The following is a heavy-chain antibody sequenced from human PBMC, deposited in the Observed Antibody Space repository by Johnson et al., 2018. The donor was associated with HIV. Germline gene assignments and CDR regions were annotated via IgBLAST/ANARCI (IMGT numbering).Heavy chain of an antibody. D-gene: IGHD3-3*01. CDR2: VSYDASNK. V-gene: IGHV3-30*04. CDR3: AKGYYDSSFGLDM. Sequence: QVQLVESGGGVVQPGRSLRLSCTSAFSFSGYAMHWVRQAPGKGLEWVAVVSYDASNKYYSDPVQGRFTISRDNSKNTLYLHMNNLTAEDTAVYHCAKGYYDSSFGLDMWGQGTMVIVSS. J-gene: IGHJ3*02. CDR1: AFSFSGYA.